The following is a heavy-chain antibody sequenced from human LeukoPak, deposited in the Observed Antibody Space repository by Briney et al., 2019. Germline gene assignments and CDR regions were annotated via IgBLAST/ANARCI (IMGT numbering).Heavy chain of an antibody. CDR3: ARSLAVSGTGFDF. Sequence: PSEPLSLTCSVPGRSISSTNYYGGWIRKPPGTGLEWLGTVYYGGSTYSHPSLKSRPTMSVDTSRNQFSLELNSVTAGDTAVYYCARSLAVSGTGFDFWGQGTLVTASS. CDR2: VYYGGST. D-gene: IGHD6-19*01. CDR1: GRSISSTNYY. V-gene: IGHV4-39*01. J-gene: IGHJ4*02.